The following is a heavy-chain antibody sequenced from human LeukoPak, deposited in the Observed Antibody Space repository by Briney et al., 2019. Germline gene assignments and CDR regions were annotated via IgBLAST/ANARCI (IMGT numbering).Heavy chain of an antibody. V-gene: IGHV3-74*01. CDR1: GFTFSNYG. Sequence: PGGTLRLSCAASGFTFSNYGLSWVRQAPGKGLVWVSGINSDGGTTTYADSVKGRFTISRDNAKNTLYLQMNNLRAEDTAIYYCATDSYVSGSYYRLFYWGQGTLVTVSS. CDR2: INSDGGTT. J-gene: IGHJ4*02. D-gene: IGHD3-10*01. CDR3: ATDSYVSGSYYRLFY.